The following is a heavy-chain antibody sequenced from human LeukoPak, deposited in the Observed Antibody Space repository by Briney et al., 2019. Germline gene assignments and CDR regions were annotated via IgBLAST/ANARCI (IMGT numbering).Heavy chain of an antibody. Sequence: GGSLRLSCAASGFTFSNYAMSWIRQAPGKGLEWVSYISSSGSTIYYADSVKGRFTISRDNAKNSLYLQMNSLRAEDTAVYYCARDQGETVTNWFDPWGQGTLVTVSS. CDR2: ISSSGSTI. D-gene: IGHD4-11*01. CDR3: ARDQGETVTNWFDP. J-gene: IGHJ5*02. V-gene: IGHV3-11*01. CDR1: GFTFSNYA.